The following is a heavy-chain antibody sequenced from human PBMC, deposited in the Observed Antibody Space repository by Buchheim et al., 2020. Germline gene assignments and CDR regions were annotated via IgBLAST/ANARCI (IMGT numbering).Heavy chain of an antibody. CDR1: GGSISSYY. Sequence: QVQLQESGPGLVKPSETLSLTCTVSGGSISSYYWSWIRQPPGKGLEWIGYIYYSGSTNYNPSLKSRVTISVDTSKNQFSLKLSSVTAADTAVYYCARGRKAVADGYYYYGMDVWGQGTT. V-gene: IGHV4-59*01. D-gene: IGHD6-19*01. CDR3: ARGRKAVADGYYYYGMDV. CDR2: IYYSGST. J-gene: IGHJ6*02.